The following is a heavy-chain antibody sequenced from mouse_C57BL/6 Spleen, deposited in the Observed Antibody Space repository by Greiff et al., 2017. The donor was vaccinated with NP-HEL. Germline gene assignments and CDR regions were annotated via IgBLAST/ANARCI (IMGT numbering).Heavy chain of an antibody. CDR1: GYTFTSYG. J-gene: IGHJ1*03. CDR3: TRWYYYGSSYWYFDV. V-gene: IGHV1-81*01. D-gene: IGHD1-1*01. Sequence: QVQLQQSGAELARPGASVKLSCKASGYTFTSYGISWVKQRTGQGLEWIGEIYPRSGNTYYNEKFKGKATLTADKSSSTAYMELRSLTSEDSAVFFCTRWYYYGSSYWYFDVWGTGTTVTVSS. CDR2: IYPRSGNT.